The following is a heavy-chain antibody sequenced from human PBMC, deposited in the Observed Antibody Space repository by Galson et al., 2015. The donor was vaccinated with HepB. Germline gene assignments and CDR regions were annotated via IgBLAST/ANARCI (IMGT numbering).Heavy chain of an antibody. CDR1: GFTFSSYW. V-gene: IGHV3-7*01. CDR3: AREGGVPVAGHLYNWFDP. CDR2: IKQDGSEK. Sequence: SLRLSCAASGFTFSSYWMSWVRQAPGKGLEWVANIKQDGSEKYYVDSVKGRFTISRDNSKNTLYLQMGSLRAEDMAVYYCAREGGVPVAGHLYNWFDPWGQGTLVTVSS. J-gene: IGHJ5*02. D-gene: IGHD6-19*01.